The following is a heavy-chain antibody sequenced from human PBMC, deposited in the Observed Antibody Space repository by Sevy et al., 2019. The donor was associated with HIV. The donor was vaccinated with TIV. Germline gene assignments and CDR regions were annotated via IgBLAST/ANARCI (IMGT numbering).Heavy chain of an antibody. Sequence: GGSLRLSCVTSGFTFSSYAMSWVRHAPGKGLEWVSAISGSGGSTYYADSVKGRFTISRDNSKNTLYLQMNSLRAEDTAVYYCARGTWSYSHDYWGQGTLVTVSS. CDR3: ARGTWSYSHDY. CDR1: GFTFSSYA. V-gene: IGHV3-23*01. D-gene: IGHD1-26*01. J-gene: IGHJ4*02. CDR2: ISGSGGST.